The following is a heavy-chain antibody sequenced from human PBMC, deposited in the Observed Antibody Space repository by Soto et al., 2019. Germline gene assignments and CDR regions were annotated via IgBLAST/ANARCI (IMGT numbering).Heavy chain of an antibody. D-gene: IGHD2-2*01. CDR1: GFTFSRYA. J-gene: IGHJ4*02. CDR2: ISVSGGST. V-gene: IGHV3-23*01. Sequence: EVQLLESGGDLVQPGGALRLSCAASGFTFSRYAMCWIRQAPGKGLEWVLSISVSGGSTYYADSVKGRFTISRDNSKNKLYLQMNSLRAEDTAVYYCARDGYSITRNKPLDYWGQGTLVTVSS. CDR3: ARDGYSITRNKPLDY.